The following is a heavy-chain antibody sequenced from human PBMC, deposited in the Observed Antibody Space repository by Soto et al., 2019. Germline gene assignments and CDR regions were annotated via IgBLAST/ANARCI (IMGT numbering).Heavy chain of an antibody. CDR2: IYYSGST. CDR1: GGSISSGDYY. V-gene: IGHV4-30-4*01. CDR3: ARDESYGDYYHGMDV. Sequence: SETLSLTXTVSGGSISSGDYYWSWIRQPPGKGLEWIGYIYYSGSTYYNPSLNSRVTISVDTSKNQFSLKLSSVTAADTAVYYCARDESYGDYYHGMDVWGQGPTGTV. J-gene: IGHJ6*02. D-gene: IGHD4-17*01.